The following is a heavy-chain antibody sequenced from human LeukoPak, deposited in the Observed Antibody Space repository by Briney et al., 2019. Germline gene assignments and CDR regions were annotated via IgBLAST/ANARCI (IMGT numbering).Heavy chain of an antibody. CDR1: GFTLSSYA. D-gene: IGHD4-17*01. CDR3: AKDLDDYGDYS. J-gene: IGHJ4*02. Sequence: GGSLRLSCAASGFTLSSYAMSWVRQSPGKGLEWVSAISVSGNTYHADSVKGRFTISRDSSKNTLYLQMNSLRAEDAAVYYCAKDLDDYGDYSWGQGTLVTVSS. V-gene: IGHV3-23*01. CDR2: ISVSGNT.